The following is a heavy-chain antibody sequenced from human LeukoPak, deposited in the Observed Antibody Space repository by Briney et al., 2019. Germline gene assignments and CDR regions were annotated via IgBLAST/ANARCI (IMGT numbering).Heavy chain of an antibody. CDR1: GFTFSCYT. Sequence: PGGSLRLSCAASGFTFSCYTMNWVRQAPGKGLEWVAVISYDGSNKYYADSVKGRFTISRDNSKNTLYLQMNSLRAEDTAVYYCARVSRRWLQLGYFDYWGQGTLVTVSS. CDR3: ARVSRRWLQLGYFDY. J-gene: IGHJ4*02. D-gene: IGHD5-24*01. CDR2: ISYDGSNK. V-gene: IGHV3-30-3*01.